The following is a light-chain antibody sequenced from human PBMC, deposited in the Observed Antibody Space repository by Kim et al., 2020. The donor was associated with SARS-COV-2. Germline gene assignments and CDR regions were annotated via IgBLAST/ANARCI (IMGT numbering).Light chain of an antibody. Sequence: DIQMTQSPYSLSASVGDRVTITCQASHDISKYLNWYQQKPGKAPNLLIYDASNLETGVPSRFSGSGSGTHFTLTITSLQPEDLATYFCKQCDTPPYTCGQGTKREI. CDR3: KQCDTPPYT. CDR1: HDISKY. J-gene: IGKJ2*01. V-gene: IGKV1-33*01. CDR2: DAS.